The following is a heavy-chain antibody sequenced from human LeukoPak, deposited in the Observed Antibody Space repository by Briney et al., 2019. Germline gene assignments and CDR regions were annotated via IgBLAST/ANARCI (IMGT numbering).Heavy chain of an antibody. CDR2: LSGSGDIT. J-gene: IGHJ5*02. CDR1: GFTVSINY. D-gene: IGHD2/OR15-2a*01. Sequence: GGSLRLSCAASGFTVSINYMSWVRQAPGKGLEWVSGLSGSGDITYYTDSVKGRFTISRDNSKNTLYLEMNNLRAEDTALYYCAKRGNAISFFDPWGQGTLVTVSS. CDR3: AKRGNAISFFDP. V-gene: IGHV3-23*01.